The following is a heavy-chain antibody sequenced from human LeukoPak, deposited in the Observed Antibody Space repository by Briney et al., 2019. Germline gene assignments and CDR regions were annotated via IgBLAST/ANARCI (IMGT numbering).Heavy chain of an antibody. CDR3: ARTLALHTPDY. J-gene: IGHJ4*02. V-gene: IGHV4-59*08. Sequence: SETLSLTCTVSGGAISSYYWSWIRQPPGKGLEWIGYIYYSGSTKYNPSLKSRVTISVDTSKNQFSLKLSSVTAADTAFYYCARTLALHTPDYWGQGTLVTVSS. CDR2: IYYSGST. D-gene: IGHD2/OR15-2a*01. CDR1: GGAISSYY.